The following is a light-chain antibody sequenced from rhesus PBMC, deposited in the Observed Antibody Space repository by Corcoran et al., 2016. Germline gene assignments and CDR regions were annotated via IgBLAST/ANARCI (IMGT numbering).Light chain of an antibody. CDR2: DAS. CDR1: QGITNY. CDR3: LHYNSVPFP. V-gene: IGKV1S21*01. Sequence: DIQMTQSPSSLSASVGDRVTITCRASQGITNYLSWYQQKPGKAPTLLIHDASTLQSGVPSRVSGSGFGTVFTLTISSLQPEDLATSSCLHYNSVPFPFDPGAKLNVK. J-gene: IGKJ3*01.